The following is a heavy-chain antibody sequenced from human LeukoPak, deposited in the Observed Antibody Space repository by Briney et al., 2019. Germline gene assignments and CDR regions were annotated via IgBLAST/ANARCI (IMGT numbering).Heavy chain of an antibody. V-gene: IGHV4-30-2*01. J-gene: IGHJ4*02. CDR1: GGSISSGGYS. CDR3: ARGYYDSWDY. Sequence: DPSQTLSLTCAVSGGSISSGGYSWSWIRQPPGKGLEWIGYIYHSGSTYYNPSLKSRVTISVDRSKNQFSLKLSSVTAADTAVYYCARGYYDSWDYWGRGTLVTVSS. CDR2: IYHSGST. D-gene: IGHD3-22*01.